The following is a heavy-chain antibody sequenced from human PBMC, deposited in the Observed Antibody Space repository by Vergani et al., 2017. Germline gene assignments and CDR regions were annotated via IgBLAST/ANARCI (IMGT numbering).Heavy chain of an antibody. Sequence: QVQLVQSGAEVKKPGSSVKVSCKASGGTFSSYAISWVRQAPGQGLEWMGRIIPILGIANYAKKVQGRVTITADKSTRTAYMELSSLRSEDTAVYYCARDVVYYGDFLRDNYYYYYMDVWGKGTTVTVSS. J-gene: IGHJ6*03. D-gene: IGHD4-17*01. CDR2: IIPILGIA. CDR3: ARDVVYYGDFLRDNYYYYYMDV. V-gene: IGHV1-69*04. CDR1: GGTFSSYA.